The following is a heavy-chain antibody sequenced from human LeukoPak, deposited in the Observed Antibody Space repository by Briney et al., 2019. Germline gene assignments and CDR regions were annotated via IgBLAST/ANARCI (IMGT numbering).Heavy chain of an antibody. Sequence: ASVKVSCKASGYTLNDYYMHWVRQAPGQGLEWMGWINPNSGDTNSARKFQGRVTLTRDTSINTVYMELSRLRSDDTAVYYCARRGTVLVSGTGCFYMDVWGKGTTVTVSS. V-gene: IGHV1-2*02. D-gene: IGHD2-2*01. CDR3: ARRGTVLVSGTGCFYMDV. J-gene: IGHJ6*03. CDR1: GYTLNDYY. CDR2: INPNSGDT.